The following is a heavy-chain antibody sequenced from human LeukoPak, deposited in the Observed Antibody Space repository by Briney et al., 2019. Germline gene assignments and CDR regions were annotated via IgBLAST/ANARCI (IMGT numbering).Heavy chain of an antibody. V-gene: IGHV4-59*01. Sequence: SETLSLTCTVSGGSISSYYWSWIRQPPGKGLEWIGYIYDSGNTNYNPSLKSRVTLSVDTSKNQFSLKVRSVTAADTAVYYCAKGEGDYWGQGTLVTVSS. CDR3: AKGEGDY. CDR1: GGSISSYY. J-gene: IGHJ4*02. D-gene: IGHD2-21*01. CDR2: IYDSGNT.